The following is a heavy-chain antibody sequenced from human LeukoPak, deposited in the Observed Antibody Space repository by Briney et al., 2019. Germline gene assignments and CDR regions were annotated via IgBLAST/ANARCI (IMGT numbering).Heavy chain of an antibody. D-gene: IGHD2/OR15-2a*01. Sequence: GGSLRLSCAVSGFTFSSSWMHWVRQAPGKGLVWVSHIKTDGSTTAYADSVKGRFTISRDNAKNSLYLQMNSLRAEDTAVYYCARNRGGYWGQGTLVTVSS. CDR2: IKTDGSTT. CDR1: GFTFSSSW. V-gene: IGHV3-74*01. CDR3: ARNRGGY. J-gene: IGHJ4*02.